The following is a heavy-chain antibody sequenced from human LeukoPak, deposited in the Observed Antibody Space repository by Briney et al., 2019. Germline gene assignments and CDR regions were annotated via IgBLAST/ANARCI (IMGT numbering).Heavy chain of an antibody. CDR1: GFTFSSYD. D-gene: IGHD6-6*01. CDR2: IGTAGDT. Sequence: GGSLRLSCAASGFTFSSYDMHWVRQATGKGLEWVSAIGTAGDTYYPGSVKGRFTISRDNARNSLYLQMNSLRAEDTAVYYCARDRSMATRLWTPTDYWGQGTLVTVSS. CDR3: ARDRSMATRLWTPTDY. J-gene: IGHJ4*02. V-gene: IGHV3-13*01.